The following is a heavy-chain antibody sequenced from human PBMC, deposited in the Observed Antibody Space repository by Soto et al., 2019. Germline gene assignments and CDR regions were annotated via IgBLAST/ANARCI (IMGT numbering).Heavy chain of an antibody. V-gene: IGHV4-34*01. D-gene: IGHD3-10*01. CDR1: GGSFSGYY. J-gene: IGHJ6*02. Sequence: SETLSLTCAVYGGSFSGYYWSWIRQPPGKWLEWIGEINHSGSTNYHPSLKSRGTISVDTSKNQLSLKLSSVPAADTAVYYCAREARYYYGSGSYQTSYYYYGMDVWGQGTTVTVSS. CDR2: INHSGST. CDR3: AREARYYYGSGSYQTSYYYYGMDV.